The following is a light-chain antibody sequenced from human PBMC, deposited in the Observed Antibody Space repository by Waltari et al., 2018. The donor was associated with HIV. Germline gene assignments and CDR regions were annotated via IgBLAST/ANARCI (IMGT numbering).Light chain of an antibody. CDR1: QDISTY. Sequence: DIQLTQSPSFLSASVGDRVTIPCRASQDISTYLAWYQKVPGGTPKLLIYAASTLYTGVPSRFSGSGSGTEFTLTISALQSEDFSTYFCQQLYRYPLSFGGGTKV. V-gene: IGKV1-9*01. CDR2: AAS. J-gene: IGKJ4*01. CDR3: QQLYRYPLS.